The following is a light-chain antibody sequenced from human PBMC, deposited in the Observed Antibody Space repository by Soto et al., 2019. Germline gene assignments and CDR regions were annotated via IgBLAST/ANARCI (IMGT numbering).Light chain of an antibody. CDR1: SSNIGRNT. CDR2: SDE. J-gene: IGLJ1*01. CDR3: AAWGGSLIGYV. Sequence: QSVLTQPPSASGTPGQRVTISGSGISSNIGRNTVTWYQQLPGTAPKLLIYSDEQRRSGVPDRFSGSKTVTAASLAISGLQFDDEADDYCAAWGGSLIGYVFGTGTKLTVL. V-gene: IGLV1-44*01.